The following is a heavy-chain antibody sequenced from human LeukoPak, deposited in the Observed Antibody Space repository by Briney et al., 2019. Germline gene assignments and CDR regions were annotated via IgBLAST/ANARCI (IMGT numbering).Heavy chain of an antibody. V-gene: IGHV4-59*12. D-gene: IGHD2-8*01. Sequence: PSETLSLTCTVSGGSISSYYWSWIRQPPGKGLEWIGYIYHSGSTYYNPSLKSRVTISVDRSKNQFSLKLSSVTAADTAVYYCARDMLEAYYPAPSWGQGTLVTVSS. J-gene: IGHJ5*02. CDR2: IYHSGST. CDR3: ARDMLEAYYPAPS. CDR1: GGSISSYY.